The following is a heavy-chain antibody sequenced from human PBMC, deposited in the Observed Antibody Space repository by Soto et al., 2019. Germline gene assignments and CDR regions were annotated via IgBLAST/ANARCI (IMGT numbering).Heavy chain of an antibody. CDR3: ARLRWETENNWFDP. J-gene: IGHJ5*02. CDR2: IYHSGST. CDR1: GDSINSVDHY. Sequence: QVQLQESGPGLVRPSQTLSLTCTVSGDSINSVDHYWSWIRQPPGKGLEWMGYIYHSGSTHYNPSLNGRPTISIATPTNRFSLNLTSVTAADTAVYFCARLRWETENNWFDPWGQGARVTVSS. D-gene: IGHD1-26*01. V-gene: IGHV4-30-4*01.